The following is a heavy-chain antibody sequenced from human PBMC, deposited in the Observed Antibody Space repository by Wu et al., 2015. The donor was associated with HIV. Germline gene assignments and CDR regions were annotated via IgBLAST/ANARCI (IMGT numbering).Heavy chain of an antibody. CDR3: ARVQFDPKYYTYFDL. Sequence: LVQSGPEATRPGASVNVSCKASYTLTSYPIGWVRQAPGQRLEWMGWMNPRNGYIKPAQRFQDRITMSTNNSAHTAYMELKNLTSDDAAIYFCARVQFDPKYYTYFDLWGQGTLVTVSS. J-gene: IGHJ5*01. CDR1: YTLTSYP. V-gene: IGHV1-18*01. D-gene: IGHD3-10*01. CDR2: MNPRNGYI.